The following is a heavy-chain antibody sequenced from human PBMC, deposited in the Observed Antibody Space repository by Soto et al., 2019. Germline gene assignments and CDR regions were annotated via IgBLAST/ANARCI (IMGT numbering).Heavy chain of an antibody. CDR3: TRAILWGTPFYFSHMAV. Sequence: EVQVVESGGGLVQPGGSLRLSCAASGFPFSGHWMHWVRQAPGRGLVWVAHINKDGSTTNYADSVKGRFTISRDNAKNILYLQMNALRAEDTAVYYCTRAILWGTPFYFSHMAVWGQGTTVTVSS. J-gene: IGHJ6*02. V-gene: IGHV3-74*01. D-gene: IGHD3-16*01. CDR1: GFPFSGHW. CDR2: INKDGSTT.